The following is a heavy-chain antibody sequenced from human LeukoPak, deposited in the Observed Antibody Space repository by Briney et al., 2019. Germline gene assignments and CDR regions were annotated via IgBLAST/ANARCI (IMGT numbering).Heavy chain of an antibody. CDR2: IRYDGSNK. CDR3: ARPFVPIVVVPAAPRY. D-gene: IGHD2-2*01. Sequence: GGSLRLSCAASGFTFSSYGMHWVRQAPGKGLEWVAFIRYDGSNKYYADSVKGRFTISRDNSKNTLYLQMNSLRAEDTAVYYCARPFVPIVVVPAAPRYWGQGTLVTVSS. CDR1: GFTFSSYG. V-gene: IGHV3-30*02. J-gene: IGHJ4*02.